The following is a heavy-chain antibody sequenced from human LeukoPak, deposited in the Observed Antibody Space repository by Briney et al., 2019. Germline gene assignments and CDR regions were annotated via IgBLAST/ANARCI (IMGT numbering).Heavy chain of an antibody. V-gene: IGHV3-30*02. CDR1: GFTFSSYG. J-gene: IGHJ5*02. CDR2: IRYDGSNK. Sequence: GGSLRLSCVASGFTFSSYGMHWVRQAPGKGLEWVAFIRYDGSNKYYADSVKGRFTISRDNSKNTLYLQMNSLRAEDTAVYYCAKEKSSSWSNLNWFDPWGQETLVTVSS. D-gene: IGHD6-13*01. CDR3: AKEKSSSWSNLNWFDP.